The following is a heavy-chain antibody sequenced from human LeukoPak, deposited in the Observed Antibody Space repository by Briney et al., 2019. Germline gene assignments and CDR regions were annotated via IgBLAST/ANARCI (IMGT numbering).Heavy chain of an antibody. CDR1: GYTFTSYY. CDR2: INPSGGST. CDR3: ARLPGITIFGVVPDY. J-gene: IGHJ4*02. D-gene: IGHD3-3*01. V-gene: IGHV1-46*01. Sequence: GASVKVSCKASGYTFTSYYMHWVRQAPGQGLEWMGIINPSGGSTSYAQKFQGRVTMTTDTSTSTAYMELRSLRSDDTAVYYCARLPGITIFGVVPDYWGQGTLVTVSS.